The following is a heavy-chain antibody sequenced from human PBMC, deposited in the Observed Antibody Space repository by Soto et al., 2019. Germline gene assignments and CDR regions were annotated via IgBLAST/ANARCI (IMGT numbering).Heavy chain of an antibody. Sequence: GESLKISCKGSGYSFTSYWIGWVRQMPGKGLEWMGIIYPGDSDTRYSPSFQGQVTISADKSISTAYLQWSSLKASDTAMYYCARRGTANYYDSSGYIIDYWGQGTLVTVSS. V-gene: IGHV5-51*01. CDR2: IYPGDSDT. CDR1: GYSFTSYW. D-gene: IGHD3-22*01. CDR3: ARRGTANYYDSSGYIIDY. J-gene: IGHJ4*02.